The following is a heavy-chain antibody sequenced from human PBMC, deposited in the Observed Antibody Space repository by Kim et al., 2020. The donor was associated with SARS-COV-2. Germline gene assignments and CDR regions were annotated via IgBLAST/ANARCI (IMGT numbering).Heavy chain of an antibody. J-gene: IGHJ6*02. CDR2: IIPIFGTA. D-gene: IGHD6-13*01. CDR3: ARGSYSSSWYLGDYYYYGMAV. CDR1: GGTFSSYA. Sequence: SVKVSCKASGGTFSSYAISWVRQAPGQGLEWMGGIIPIFGTANYAQKFQGRVTITADESTSTAYMELSSLRSEDTAVYYCARGSYSSSWYLGDYYYYGMAVWGQGTTVTVSS. V-gene: IGHV1-69*13.